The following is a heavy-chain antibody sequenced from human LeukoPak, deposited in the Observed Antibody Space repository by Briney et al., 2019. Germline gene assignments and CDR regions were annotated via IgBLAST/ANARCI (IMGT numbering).Heavy chain of an antibody. J-gene: IGHJ6*02. CDR1: GYTLTELS. CDR2: FDPEDGET. CDR3: ARGQRYYYYGMDV. V-gene: IGHV1-24*01. Sequence: VASVKVSCKVSGYTLTELSMHWVRQAPGRGLEWMGGFDPEDGETIYAQKFQGRVTMTRNTSISTAYMELSSLRSEDTAVYYCARGQRYYYYGMDVWGQGTTVTVSS.